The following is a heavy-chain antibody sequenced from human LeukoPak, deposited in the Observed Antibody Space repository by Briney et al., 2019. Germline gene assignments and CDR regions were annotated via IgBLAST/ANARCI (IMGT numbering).Heavy chain of an antibody. V-gene: IGHV4-61*01. CDR3: ARKTRVASAFDP. CDR2: IYYSGST. D-gene: IGHD3-3*02. Sequence: SQTLSLTCTVSGGSISSGSYYWSWIRQPPGKGLEWIGHIYYSGSTNYNPSLKSRVTISVDTSKNQFSLKLSSVTAADTAVYYCARKTRVASAFDPWGQGTLVTVSS. CDR1: GGSISSGSYY. J-gene: IGHJ5*02.